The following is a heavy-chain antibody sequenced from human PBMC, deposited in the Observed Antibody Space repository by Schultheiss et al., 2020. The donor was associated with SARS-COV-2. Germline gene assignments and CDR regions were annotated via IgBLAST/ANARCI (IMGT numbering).Heavy chain of an antibody. D-gene: IGHD2-15*01. CDR3: ARDRGYCSGGSCYYYYGMDV. CDR1: GFTFDDYA. Sequence: GGSLRLSCAASGFTFDDYAMHWVRQAPGKGLEWVSGISWNSGSIGYADSGKGRFTISRDNAKNSLYLQMNSLRAEDTAVYYCARDRGYCSGGSCYYYYGMDVWGQGTTVTVSS. V-gene: IGHV3-9*01. J-gene: IGHJ6*02. CDR2: ISWNSGSI.